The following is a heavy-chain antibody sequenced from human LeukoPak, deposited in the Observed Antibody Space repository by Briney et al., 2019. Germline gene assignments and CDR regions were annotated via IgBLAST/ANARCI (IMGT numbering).Heavy chain of an antibody. V-gene: IGHV3-21*01. CDR1: GFTLSDYS. CDR2: VSRSGKYR. CDR3: ARLSGGTGAAFDY. Sequence: GGSLRLSCVGSGFTLSDYSMTWVRQAPGKGLEWVSSVSRSGKYRHDADSGKGRFTISRDNAKSSLFLHMTNLRAEDTAVYYCARLSGGTGAAFDYWGRGTLLTVSS. D-gene: IGHD1/OR15-1a*01. J-gene: IGHJ4*02.